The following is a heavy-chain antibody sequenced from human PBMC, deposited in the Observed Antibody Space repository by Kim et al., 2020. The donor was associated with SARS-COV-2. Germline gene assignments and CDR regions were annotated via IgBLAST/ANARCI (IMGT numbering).Heavy chain of an antibody. Sequence: GGSLRLSCAASGFTFSSYSMNWVRQAPGKGLEWVSSISSSSSYIYYADSVKGRFTISRDNAKNSLYLQMNSLRAEDTAVYYCARERRVLEPPLYYYGMDVWGQGTTVTVSS. J-gene: IGHJ6*02. V-gene: IGHV3-21*01. CDR1: GFTFSSYS. CDR3: ARERRVLEPPLYYYGMDV. D-gene: IGHD3-3*01. CDR2: ISSSSSYI.